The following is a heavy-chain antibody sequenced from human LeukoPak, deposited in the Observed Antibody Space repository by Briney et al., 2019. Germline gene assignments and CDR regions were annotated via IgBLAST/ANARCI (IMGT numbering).Heavy chain of an antibody. D-gene: IGHD1-26*01. V-gene: IGHV1-8*01. J-gene: IGHJ6*03. CDR1: GYTFTSYD. CDR2: MNPNSGNT. CDR3: ARPRGSFYYYYYMDV. Sequence: ASVKVSCKASGYTFTSYDINWVRQATGQGLEWMGWMNPNSGNTGYAQKFQGRVTMTRNTSISTAYMELSSLRSEDTAVYYCARPRGSFYYYYYMDVWGKGTTVTVSS.